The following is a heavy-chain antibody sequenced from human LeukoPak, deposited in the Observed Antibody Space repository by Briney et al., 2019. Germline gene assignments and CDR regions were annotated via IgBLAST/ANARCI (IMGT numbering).Heavy chain of an antibody. CDR3: ARGGIAVELRSYYYGMDV. Sequence: ASVKVSCKASGYTFTGCYMHWVRQAPGQGREWMGWINPNSGGTNYAQKFQGRVTMTRDTSISTAYIELSRLRSDDTAVYYCARGGIAVELRSYYYGMDVWGQGTTVTVSS. J-gene: IGHJ6*02. D-gene: IGHD6-19*01. CDR1: GYTFTGCY. V-gene: IGHV1-2*02. CDR2: INPNSGGT.